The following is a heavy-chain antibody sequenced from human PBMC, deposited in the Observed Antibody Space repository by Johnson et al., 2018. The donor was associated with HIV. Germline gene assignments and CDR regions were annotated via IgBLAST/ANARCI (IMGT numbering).Heavy chain of an antibody. D-gene: IGHD1-7*01. CDR3: AKVRGITGTTSRYDAFDI. J-gene: IGHJ3*02. CDR2: INWNGGRT. Sequence: VESGESLRLSCVASGFTFDDYVMSWVRQAPGKGLEWVSSINWNGGRTGYADSLKGRLTISRDNAKNKLFLQMQSLRAEDTAVYYCAKVRGITGTTSRYDAFDIWGQGTMVTVSS. V-gene: IGHV3-20*04. CDR1: GFTFDDYV.